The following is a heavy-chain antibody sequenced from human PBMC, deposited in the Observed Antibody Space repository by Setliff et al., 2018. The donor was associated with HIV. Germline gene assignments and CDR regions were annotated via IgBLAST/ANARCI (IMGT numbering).Heavy chain of an antibody. D-gene: IGHD2-8*01. V-gene: IGHV4-39*02. CDR3: ARPTTGVGGGAAFDI. Sequence: PSETLSLTRTVSGGSIKSSSYYWGWIRQPPGKGPEWIANILYGENTYYNPSLKSRVTISVDTSKNHFPLKLNSVTAADTAVYFCARPTTGVGGGAAFDIWGQGIMVTVSS. CDR2: ILYGENT. CDR1: GGSIKSSSYY. J-gene: IGHJ3*02.